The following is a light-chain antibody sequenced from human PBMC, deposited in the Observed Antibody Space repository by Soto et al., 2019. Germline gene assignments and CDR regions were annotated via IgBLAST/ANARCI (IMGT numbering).Light chain of an antibody. Sequence: EIVMTQSPATLSVSPGERATLSGRASHTVSSNLAWYQQKPGQAPRLLIYGASTRATGMPARFSGSGSGTVFTLNISRLQSEDFAVYSCQQYNNWPPWTFGQGTKVEVK. J-gene: IGKJ1*01. CDR1: HTVSSN. CDR3: QQYNNWPPWT. CDR2: GAS. V-gene: IGKV3-15*01.